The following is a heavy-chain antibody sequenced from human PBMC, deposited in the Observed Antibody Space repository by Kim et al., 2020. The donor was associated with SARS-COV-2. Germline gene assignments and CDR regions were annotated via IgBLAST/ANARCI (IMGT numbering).Heavy chain of an antibody. V-gene: IGHV3-21*01. CDR1: GFTFSSYS. CDR3: AREPLQPSLRKDLGLPP. CDR2: ISSSSSYI. D-gene: IGHD2-15*01. J-gene: IGHJ5*02. Sequence: GGSLRLSCAASGFTFSSYSMNWVRQAPGKGLEWVSSISSSSSYIYYADSVKGRFTISRDNAKNSLYLQMNSLRAEDTAVYYCAREPLQPSLRKDLGLPPWGQGTLVTVSS.